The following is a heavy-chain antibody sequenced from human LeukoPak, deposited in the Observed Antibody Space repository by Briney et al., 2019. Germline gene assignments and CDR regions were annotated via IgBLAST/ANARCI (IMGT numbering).Heavy chain of an antibody. Sequence: GASVKLSCKASGYSFTSYGISWVRQAPGQGLEWMGWFSAYNGNTNYAQKLQGRVTMTTDTSTSTAYMELRSLRSDDTAVHCCARVQDIVVVPAANHWFDPWGQGTLVTVSS. CDR2: FSAYNGNT. CDR1: GYSFTSYG. CDR3: ARVQDIVVVPAANHWFDP. V-gene: IGHV1-18*04. J-gene: IGHJ5*02. D-gene: IGHD2-2*01.